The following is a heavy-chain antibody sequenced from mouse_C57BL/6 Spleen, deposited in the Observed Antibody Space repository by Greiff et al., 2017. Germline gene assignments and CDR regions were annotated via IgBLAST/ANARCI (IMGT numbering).Heavy chain of an antibody. CDR3: ARGYYDAMDY. D-gene: IGHD2-2*01. Sequence: QVQLQQPGAELVRPGTSVKLSCKASGYTFTSYWMHWVKQRPGQGLEWIGVIDPSDSYTNYNQKFKGKATLTVDTSSSTAYMQLSSLTSEDSAVYYCARGYYDAMDYWGQGTSVTVSS. CDR1: GYTFTSYW. V-gene: IGHV1-59*01. CDR2: IDPSDSYT. J-gene: IGHJ4*01.